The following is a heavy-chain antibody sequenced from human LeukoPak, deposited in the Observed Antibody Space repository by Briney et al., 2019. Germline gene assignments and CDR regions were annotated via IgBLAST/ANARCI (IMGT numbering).Heavy chain of an antibody. J-gene: IGHJ4*02. CDR2: IKQDGSKK. V-gene: IGHV3-7*04. CDR1: GFTFSTYA. CDR3: TRVGYIDEGIDY. D-gene: IGHD5-24*01. Sequence: PGGSLRLSCAASGFTFSTYAMTWIRQAPGKGLEWVANIKQDGSKKSYVDSVKGRFTISRDNAKNSLYLQMNSLRAQDTAIYYCTRVGYIDEGIDYWGRGTQVTVSS.